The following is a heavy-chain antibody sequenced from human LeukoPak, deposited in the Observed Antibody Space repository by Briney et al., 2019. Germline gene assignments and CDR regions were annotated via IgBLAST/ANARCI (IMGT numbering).Heavy chain of an antibody. CDR1: GYSINSGYY. J-gene: IGHJ6*02. CDR3: ASHPKGLYYYGMDV. Sequence: SETLSLTCIVSGYSINSGYYWGWIRQPPGKGLQWLGYIYHSGSTNYNPSLKSRVTISVDTSKNQFSLKLSSVTAADTAVYYCASHPKGLYYYGMDVWGQGTTVTVSS. CDR2: IYHSGST. V-gene: IGHV4-38-2*02.